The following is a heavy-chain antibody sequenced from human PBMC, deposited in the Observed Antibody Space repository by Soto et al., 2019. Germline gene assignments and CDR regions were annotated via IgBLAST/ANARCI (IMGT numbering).Heavy chain of an antibody. D-gene: IGHD3-9*01. J-gene: IGHJ4*02. V-gene: IGHV1-3*01. Sequence: ASVKVSCKASGYTFTSYAMHWVRQAPGQRLEWMGWINAGNGNTKYSQKFQGRVTITRDTSASTAYMELSSLRSEDTAVYYCARGGLRYFDWLSQNFDYWGQGTLVTVSS. CDR1: GYTFTSYA. CDR2: INAGNGNT. CDR3: ARGGLRYFDWLSQNFDY.